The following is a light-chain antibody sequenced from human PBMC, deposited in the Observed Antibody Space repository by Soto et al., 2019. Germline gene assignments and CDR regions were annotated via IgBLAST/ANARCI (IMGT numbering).Light chain of an antibody. CDR1: QSINNW. CDR3: QQYNSFPRT. V-gene: IGKV1-5*03. J-gene: IGKJ1*01. Sequence: DIQMTQSPSTLSASVGDRVTITCRASQSINNWLAWYQQKPGKAPKLLITVASNLESGVPSKFSGSGSGTEFPLTISSLQPDDFATYCCQQYNSFPRTFGQGTKVEIK. CDR2: VAS.